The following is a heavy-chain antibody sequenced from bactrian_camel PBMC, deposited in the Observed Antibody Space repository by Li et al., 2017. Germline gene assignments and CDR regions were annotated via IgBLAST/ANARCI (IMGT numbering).Heavy chain of an antibody. D-gene: IGHD5*01. V-gene: IGHV3S40*01. Sequence: VQLVESGGGLVQPGGSLRLSCAASGFTYSNYAMAWVRQAPGKGLEWVSAINRGGGSTDYADSVKGRFTISRDNAKNTMYLQLNSLKPEDTAMYYCAKDLLEDSHLIRAYNYWGQETQVTVS. CDR3: AKDLLEDSHLIRAYNY. CDR2: INRGGGST. CDR1: GFTYSNYA. J-gene: IGHJ4*01.